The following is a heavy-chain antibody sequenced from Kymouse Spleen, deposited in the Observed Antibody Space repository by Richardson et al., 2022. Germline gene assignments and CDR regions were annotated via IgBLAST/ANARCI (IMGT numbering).Heavy chain of an antibody. V-gene: IGHV4-34*01. CDR2: INHSGST. D-gene: IGHD1-7*01. CDR3: ARGGGPTGTTGYYYYGMDV. Sequence: QVQLQQWGAGLLKPSETLSLTCAVYGGSFSGYYWSWIRQPPGKGLEWIGEINHSGSTNYNPSLKSRVTISVDTSKNQFSLKLSSVTAADTAVYYCARGGGPTGTTGYYYYGMDVWGQGTTVTVSS. J-gene: IGHJ6*02. CDR1: GGSFSGYY.